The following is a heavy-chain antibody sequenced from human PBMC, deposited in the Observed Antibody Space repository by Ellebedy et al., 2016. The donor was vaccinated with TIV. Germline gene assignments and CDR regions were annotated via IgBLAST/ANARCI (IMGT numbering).Heavy chain of an antibody. V-gene: IGHV4-4*07. CDR1: GGSVSGYY. J-gene: IGHJ4*02. Sequence: MPSETLSLTCTVSGGSVSGYYWSWIRQPAGKGLEWIGSLSSSGRPTYNPSLESLVTMSVDTSRNQFSLKLGSVTAADTAVYYCARDRSFSSTTGLFDFWGQGTLVTVSS. CDR3: ARDRSFSSTTGLFDF. D-gene: IGHD6-13*01. CDR2: LSSSGRP.